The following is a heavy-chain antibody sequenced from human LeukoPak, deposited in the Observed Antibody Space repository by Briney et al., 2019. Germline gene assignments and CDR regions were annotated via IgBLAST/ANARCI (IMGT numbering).Heavy chain of an antibody. CDR3: AREENGGVYDDGFDI. Sequence: GGSLRLSCAASGFTVKKNFMYWVRQAPGKGLEWVSVIRTGGDTHYADSVKGRFSISRDDSKNTIYLQMNSLRAEDTAVYYCAREENGGVYDDGFDIWGQGAMVIVSS. J-gene: IGHJ3*02. D-gene: IGHD5/OR15-5a*01. V-gene: IGHV3-53*01. CDR1: GFTVKKNF. CDR2: IRTGGDT.